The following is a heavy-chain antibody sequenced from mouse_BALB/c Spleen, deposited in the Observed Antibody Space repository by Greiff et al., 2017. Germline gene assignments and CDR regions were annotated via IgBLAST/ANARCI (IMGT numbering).Heavy chain of an antibody. CDR1: GFAFSSYD. Sequence: EVKVVESGGGLVKPGGSLKLSCAASGFAFSSYDMSWVRQTPEKRLEWVAYISSGGGSTYYPDTVKGRFTISRDNAKNTLYLQMSSLKSEDTAMYYCARHSRSGFAYWGQGTLVTVSA. J-gene: IGHJ3*01. CDR3: ARHSRSGFAY. CDR2: ISSGGGST. V-gene: IGHV5-12-1*01.